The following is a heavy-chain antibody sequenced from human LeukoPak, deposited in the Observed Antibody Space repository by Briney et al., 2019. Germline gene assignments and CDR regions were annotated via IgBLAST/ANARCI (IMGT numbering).Heavy chain of an antibody. J-gene: IGHJ4*02. Sequence: AASVNVSCKASGGTFSSYAISWVRQAPGQGLEWMGGIIPIFGTANYAQKFQGRVTITADESTSTAYMELSSLRSEDTAVYYCARGQGNTAMVPFGYWGQGTLVTVSS. D-gene: IGHD5-18*01. CDR2: IIPIFGTA. V-gene: IGHV1-69*01. CDR3: ARGQGNTAMVPFGY. CDR1: GGTFSSYA.